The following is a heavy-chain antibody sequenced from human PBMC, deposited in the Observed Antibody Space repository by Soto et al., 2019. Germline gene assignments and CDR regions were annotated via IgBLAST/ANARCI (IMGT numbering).Heavy chain of an antibody. Sequence: ASVKVSCKASGYTFTSYAMHWVRQAPGQRQERMGWINAGNGNTKYSQKFQGRVTITRDTSASTAYMELSSLRSEDTAVYYCAIVXTPDYDFWSGYLGYWGQGTLVTVSS. CDR3: AIVXTPDYDFWSGYLGY. V-gene: IGHV1-3*01. D-gene: IGHD3-3*01. J-gene: IGHJ4*02. CDR2: INAGNGNT. CDR1: GYTFTSYA.